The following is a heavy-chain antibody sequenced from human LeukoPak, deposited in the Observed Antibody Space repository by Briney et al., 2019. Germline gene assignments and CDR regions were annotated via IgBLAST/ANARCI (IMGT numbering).Heavy chain of an antibody. CDR3: ARAVQVTTGGLFDY. CDR1: GGTFTNYA. CDR2: IIPIFDTA. V-gene: IGHV1-69*05. Sequence: SVKVSCKASGGTFTNYAISWVRQAPGQGLEWMGGIIPIFDTANYAQKFQGRVTITTDKSTSTAYMELSSLRSDDTAVYYCARAVQVTTGGLFDYWGQGTLVTVSS. D-gene: IGHD4-17*01. J-gene: IGHJ4*02.